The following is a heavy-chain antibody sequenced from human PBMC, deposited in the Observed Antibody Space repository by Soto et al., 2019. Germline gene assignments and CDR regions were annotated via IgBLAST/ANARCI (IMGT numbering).Heavy chain of an antibody. Sequence: GESLKISCKGSGYSFTSYWIGWVRQMPGKGLEWMGIIYPGDSDTRYSPSFQGQVTISADKSISTAYLQWSSLKASDTAMYYFARPLYGGYTSRLSYYYGMDVWGQGTTVTVSS. CDR1: GYSFTSYW. V-gene: IGHV5-51*01. J-gene: IGHJ6*02. CDR2: IYPGDSDT. CDR3: ARPLYGGYTSRLSYYYGMDV. D-gene: IGHD5-12*01.